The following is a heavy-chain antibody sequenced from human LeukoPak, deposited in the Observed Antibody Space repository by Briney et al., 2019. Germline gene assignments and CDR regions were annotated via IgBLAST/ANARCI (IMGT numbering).Heavy chain of an antibody. D-gene: IGHD3-16*02. V-gene: IGHV3-74*01. CDR1: GFTFSNYW. CDR2: INSDGSAT. CDR3: ARGTAGYHSSYFDY. Sequence: GGSLRLSCAASGFTFSNYWMHWVRQAPGKGLVWVSRINSDGSATAYADSVKGRFTISRDNAENTLYLQMNSPRAEDTAVYYCARGTAGYHSSYFDYWGQGTLVTVSS. J-gene: IGHJ4*02.